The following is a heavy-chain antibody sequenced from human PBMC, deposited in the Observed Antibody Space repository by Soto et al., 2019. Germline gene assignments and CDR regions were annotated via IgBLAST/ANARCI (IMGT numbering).Heavy chain of an antibody. CDR2: IYYSGST. D-gene: IGHD3-10*01. J-gene: IGHJ3*01. V-gene: IGHV4-59*01. Sequence: QVQLQESGPGLVKPSETLSLTCTVSGGSISSYYWRWIRQPPGKGLEWIGYIYYSGSTNYNPSLKSRVTISVDTSKNQLSLRLTSVTAADTAVYYCARRYGSAFDFWGQGTMVTVSS. CDR1: GGSISSYY. CDR3: ARRYGSAFDF.